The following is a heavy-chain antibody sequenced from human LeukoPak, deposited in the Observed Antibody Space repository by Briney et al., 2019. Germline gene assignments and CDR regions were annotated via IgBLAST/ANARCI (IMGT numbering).Heavy chain of an antibody. CDR3: AARGGVREVISFY. J-gene: IGHJ4*02. Sequence: GASVTVSCTASGGTISSCANSGLRRAPPQGLVWMRGSIPIFGTAYYDPKFQGRVTITMDESTSKASMELSSLSSEDTAVYYCAARGGVREVISFYWGQGTLVTVSS. CDR2: SIPIFGTA. D-gene: IGHD3-10*01. V-gene: IGHV1-69*05. CDR1: GGTISSCA.